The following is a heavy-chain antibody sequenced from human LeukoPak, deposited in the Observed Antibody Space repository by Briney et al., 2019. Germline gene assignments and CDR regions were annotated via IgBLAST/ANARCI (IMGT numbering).Heavy chain of an antibody. D-gene: IGHD2/OR15-2a*01. V-gene: IGHV6-1*01. CDR1: GDSLSSNNAA. CDR2: TYFRSKWYT. J-gene: IGHJ4*02. CDR3: ARDRHFPYYFDY. Sequence: SQTLSLTCAISGDSLSSNNAAWNWIRQSPSRGLQWLGRTYFRSKWYTDYAVSLKSRITINPDASKNQFSLQLNSVTPEDTAVYYCARDRHFPYYFDYWGQGTQVTVSS.